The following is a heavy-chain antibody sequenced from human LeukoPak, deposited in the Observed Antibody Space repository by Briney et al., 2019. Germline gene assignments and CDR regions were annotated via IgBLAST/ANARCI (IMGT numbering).Heavy chain of an antibody. CDR3: ARGPPDSSSSDH. Sequence: GASVKVSRKASGYTFTNYDINWVRQASGQGLEWMGWMSPNSAKTGYAQKFQGRVIMTMNTSISTVYMELSSLRSDDSAVYYCARGPPDSSSSDHWGQGTLATVSS. CDR2: MSPNSAKT. V-gene: IGHV1-8*01. D-gene: IGHD6-13*01. J-gene: IGHJ4*02. CDR1: GYTFTNYD.